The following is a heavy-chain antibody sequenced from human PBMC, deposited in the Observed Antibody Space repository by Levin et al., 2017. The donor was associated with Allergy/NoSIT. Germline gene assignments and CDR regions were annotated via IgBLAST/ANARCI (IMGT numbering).Heavy chain of an antibody. D-gene: IGHD3-9*01. J-gene: IGHJ4*02. CDR1: GFTFSSYA. Sequence: GGSLRLSCAASGFTFSSYAMHWVRQAPGKGLEWVAVIWYDGSTKYYADSVKGRFTISRDNSKNTLYLQMNSLRAEDTAVYYCARDAARYYDILTGYPDDWGQGTLLTVSS. CDR2: IWYDGSTK. V-gene: IGHV3-33*01. CDR3: ARDAARYYDILTGYPDD.